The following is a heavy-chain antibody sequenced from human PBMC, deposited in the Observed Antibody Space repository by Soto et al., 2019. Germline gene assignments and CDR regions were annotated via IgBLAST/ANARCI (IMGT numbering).Heavy chain of an antibody. D-gene: IGHD2-15*01. Sequence: QVTLKESGPVLVKPTETLTLTCTVSGFSLSIPSMGVSWIRQPPGKALEGLAHIFSNDEKSYSTSLKSRPTISKATSKSPVVLTMTNLDPVDTATYYCARALDKAAEQRIYGMDVWGQGTTVTVSS. V-gene: IGHV2-26*01. CDR2: IFSNDEK. CDR1: GFSLSIPSMG. J-gene: IGHJ6*02. CDR3: ARALDKAAEQRIYGMDV.